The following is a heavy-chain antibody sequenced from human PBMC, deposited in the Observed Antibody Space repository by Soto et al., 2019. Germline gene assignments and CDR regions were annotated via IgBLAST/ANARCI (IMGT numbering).Heavy chain of an antibody. CDR2: ISYDGSNK. Sequence: GGSLRLSCAASGFTFSSYGMHWVRQAPGKGLEWVAVISYDGSNKYYADSVKGRFTISRDNSKNTLYLQMNSLRAEYTAAYYCAKVRIAAAGTITPNYYYYGMDVWGQGTTVTVSS. CDR1: GFTFSSYG. J-gene: IGHJ6*02. D-gene: IGHD6-13*01. V-gene: IGHV3-30*18. CDR3: AKVRIAAAGTITPNYYYYGMDV.